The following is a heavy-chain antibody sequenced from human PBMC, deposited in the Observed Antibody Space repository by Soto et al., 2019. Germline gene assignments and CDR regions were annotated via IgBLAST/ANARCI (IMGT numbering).Heavy chain of an antibody. CDR1: GGSFNRHT. V-gene: IGHV1-69*06. D-gene: IGHD3-22*01. CDR3: ARGWGYDSTDYYYAY. Sequence: QVQLVQSGAEVRKPGSSVRVSCKASGGSFNRHTISWVRQAPGQGLEWMGGIIPIFGTANHAQKFQGRVTIIAAKSTSTVYMELGRLRSVDTAIYYCARGWGYDSTDYYYAYWGQGTLVIVSS. J-gene: IGHJ4*02. CDR2: IIPIFGTA.